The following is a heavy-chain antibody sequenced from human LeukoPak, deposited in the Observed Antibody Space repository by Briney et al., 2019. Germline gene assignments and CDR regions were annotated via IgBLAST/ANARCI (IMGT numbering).Heavy chain of an antibody. CDR2: MNPNSGNT. V-gene: IGHV1-8*01. Sequence: GASVKVSCKASGYTFTSYDINWVRQATGQGLEWMGWMNPNSGNTGYAQKFQGRVTMTRNTSISTAYMELSSLRSEDTAVYYCARGLYYYGSGSKNWFDPWGQGTLVTVSS. CDR1: GYTFTSYD. CDR3: ARGLYYYGSGSKNWFDP. D-gene: IGHD3-10*01. J-gene: IGHJ5*02.